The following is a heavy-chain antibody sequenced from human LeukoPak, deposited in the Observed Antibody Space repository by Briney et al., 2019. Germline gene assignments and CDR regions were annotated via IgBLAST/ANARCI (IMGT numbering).Heavy chain of an antibody. Sequence: PSETLSLTCTVSGGSISSSSYYWGWIRQPPGKGLEWIGYIYYSGSTNYNPSLKSRVTISVDTSKNQFSLKLSSVTAADTAVYYCAAVYSYGPGAFDYWGQGTLVTVSS. D-gene: IGHD5-18*01. CDR1: GGSISSSSYY. CDR3: AAVYSYGPGAFDY. V-gene: IGHV4-61*05. CDR2: IYYSGST. J-gene: IGHJ4*02.